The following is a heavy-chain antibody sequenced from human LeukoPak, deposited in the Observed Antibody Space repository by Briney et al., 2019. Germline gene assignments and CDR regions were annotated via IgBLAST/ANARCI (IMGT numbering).Heavy chain of an antibody. D-gene: IGHD6-19*01. J-gene: IGHJ4*02. CDR1: WFTFSSFF. Sequence: GGSLRLSCAASWFTFSSFFMSWVRPAPGKGAGWVSAISGSGGSTYYADSVKGRFTISRDNSKNTLYLQMNSLRAEDTAVYYCAKVSGWSWFDYWGQGTLVTVSS. CDR2: ISGSGGST. CDR3: AKVSGWSWFDY. V-gene: IGHV3-23*01.